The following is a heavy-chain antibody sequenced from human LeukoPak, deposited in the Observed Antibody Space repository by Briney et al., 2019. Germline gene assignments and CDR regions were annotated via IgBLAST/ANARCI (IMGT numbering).Heavy chain of an antibody. CDR2: ISGSGGST. V-gene: IGHV3-23*01. D-gene: IGHD3-3*01. Sequence: PGGSLRLSCAASGFTFSSYAMSWVRQAPGKGLEWVSAISGSGGSTYYADSVKGRFTISRDNSKNTLYLQMNSLRAEDTAVYYCARGSYDFWSGYYTIDYWGQGTLVTVSS. J-gene: IGHJ4*02. CDR3: ARGSYDFWSGYYTIDY. CDR1: GFTFSSYA.